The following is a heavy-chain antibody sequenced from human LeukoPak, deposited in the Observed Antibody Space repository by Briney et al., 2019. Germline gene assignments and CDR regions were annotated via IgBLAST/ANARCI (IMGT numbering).Heavy chain of an antibody. CDR3: ARNGDYYEKSGYYYLFDF. V-gene: IGHV4-59*01. J-gene: IGHJ4*02. CDR2: IYYSGTA. D-gene: IGHD3-22*01. Sequence: SETLSLTCTVSGGSINNYYWSWIRQPPGKGLEYIGYIYYSGTANYNPSLKSRVTISVDPSKNQFSLKLSSVTAADTAVYYCARNGDYYEKSGYYYLFDFWGQGTLVTVSS. CDR1: GGSINNYY.